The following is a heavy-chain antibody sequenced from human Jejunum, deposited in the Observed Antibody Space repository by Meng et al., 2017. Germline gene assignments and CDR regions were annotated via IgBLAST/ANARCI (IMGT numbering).Heavy chain of an antibody. Sequence: SETLSLTCTVSGGSISSYYWSWIRQPPGKGLEWVGYIYYSGSTNYNPTLKRRVPISVDTSKTQFSLKLSSVTAADTAVDYWARDLGGGIYVDPNYGMDVWGQGTTVTVSS. V-gene: IGHV4-59*01. CDR2: IYYSGST. CDR1: GGSISSYY. J-gene: IGHJ6*02. D-gene: IGHD3-10*02. CDR3: ARDLGGGIYVDPNYGMDV.